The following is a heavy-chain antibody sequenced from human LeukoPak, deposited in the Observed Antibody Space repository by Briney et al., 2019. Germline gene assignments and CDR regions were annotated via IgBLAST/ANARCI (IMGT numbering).Heavy chain of an antibody. CDR1: GYTFTGYY. CDR3: ARFIIDRDYYYYYMDV. J-gene: IGHJ6*03. V-gene: IGHV1-18*04. Sequence: ASVKVSCKASGYTFTGYYMHWVRQAPGQGLEWMGWISAYNGNTNYAQKLQGRVTMTTDTSTSTAYMELRSLRSDDTAVYYCARFIIDRDYYYYYMDVWGKGTTVTISS. CDR2: ISAYNGNT. D-gene: IGHD3-10*01.